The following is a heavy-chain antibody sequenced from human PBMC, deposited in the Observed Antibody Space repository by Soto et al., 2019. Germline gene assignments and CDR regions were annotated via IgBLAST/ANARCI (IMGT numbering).Heavy chain of an antibody. J-gene: IGHJ6*02. Sequence: QVQLVESGGGVVQPGRSLRLSCAASGFTFSSYGMHWVRQAPGKGLEWVAVISYDGSNKYYADSVKGRFTISRDNSKNTLYLQMNSLRAEDTAVYYCAKDNGYSHTRGTDVWGQGTTVTDSS. CDR2: ISYDGSNK. D-gene: IGHD5-18*01. CDR3: AKDNGYSHTRGTDV. V-gene: IGHV3-30*18. CDR1: GFTFSSYG.